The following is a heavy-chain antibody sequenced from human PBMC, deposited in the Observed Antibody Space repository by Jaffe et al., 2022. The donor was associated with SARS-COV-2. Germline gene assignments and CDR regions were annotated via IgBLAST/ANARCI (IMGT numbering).Heavy chain of an antibody. CDR2: IKSKTDGGTT. J-gene: IGHJ2*01. V-gene: IGHV3-15*01. Sequence: EVQLVESGGGLVKPGGSLRLSCAASGFTFSNAWMSWVRQAPGKGLEWVGRIKSKTDGGTTDYAAPVKGRFTISRDDSKNTLYLQMNSLKTEDTAVYYCTTGGYDILTGPPDWYFDLWGRGTLVTVSS. CDR3: TTGGYDILTGPPDWYFDL. CDR1: GFTFSNAW. D-gene: IGHD3-9*01.